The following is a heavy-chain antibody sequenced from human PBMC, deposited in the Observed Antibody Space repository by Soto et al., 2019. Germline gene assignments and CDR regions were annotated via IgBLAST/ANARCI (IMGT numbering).Heavy chain of an antibody. D-gene: IGHD3-22*01. CDR2: ISYDGRDK. Sequence: PGGSLRLSCAASGFTFSSYGMHWVRQAPGKGLEWVAVISYDGRDKFYGDSVKGRFTISRDNSKNTLFHHVNSLRPEDTAVFFCSRERGVYYDPFDYWGQGTLVTVSS. J-gene: IGHJ4*02. V-gene: IGHV3-30*03. CDR3: SRERGVYYDPFDY. CDR1: GFTFSSYG.